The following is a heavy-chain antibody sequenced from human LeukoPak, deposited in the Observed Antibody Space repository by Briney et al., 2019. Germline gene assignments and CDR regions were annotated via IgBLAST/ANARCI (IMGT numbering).Heavy chain of an antibody. V-gene: IGHV1-2*02. CDR2: INPNSGGT. CDR3: ARGDTMYSSGWPTY. D-gene: IGHD6-19*01. J-gene: IGHJ4*02. Sequence: ASVKVSCKASGYTFTSCDINWVRQATGQGLEWMGWINPNSGGTNYAQKFQGRVTMTRDTSISTAYMELSRLRSDDTAVYYCARGDTMYSSGWPTYWGQGTLVTVSS. CDR1: GYTFTSCD.